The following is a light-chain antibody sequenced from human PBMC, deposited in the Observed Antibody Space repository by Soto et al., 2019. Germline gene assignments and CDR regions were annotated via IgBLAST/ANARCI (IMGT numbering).Light chain of an antibody. Sequence: DIQITQSPSSLSASVGDRVTITCRASQSVSSYLNWYQQKPGKAPKPLIYAASSLQSGVPSRFSGSGSGTDFTLTISSLQPEDFATYYCQQSYSTPRFGGGTKGDIK. J-gene: IGKJ4*01. CDR3: QQSYSTPR. CDR2: AAS. CDR1: QSVSSY. V-gene: IGKV1-39*01.